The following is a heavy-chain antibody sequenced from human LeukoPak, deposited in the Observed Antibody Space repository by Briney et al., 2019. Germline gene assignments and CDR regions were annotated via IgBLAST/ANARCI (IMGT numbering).Heavy chain of an antibody. CDR1: GFTFSSYS. V-gene: IGHV3-21*01. Sequence: GGSLRLSCEASGFTFSSYSMNWVRQAPGKGLEWVSSISSSSSYIYYADTLKGRFTISRDNAKNSLYLQMNSLRAEDTAVYYCAREAGPGYGYGYWGQGTLVTVSS. CDR3: AREAGPGYGYGY. D-gene: IGHD5-18*01. J-gene: IGHJ4*02. CDR2: ISSSSSYI.